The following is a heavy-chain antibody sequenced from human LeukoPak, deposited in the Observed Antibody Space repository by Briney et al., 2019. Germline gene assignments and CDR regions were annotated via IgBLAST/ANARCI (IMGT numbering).Heavy chain of an antibody. Sequence: ASVKVSCKASGYTFTGYHMHWVRQAPGQGLEWMGRINPNSGDTNYAQKLQGRVAMTRDTSISTAFMELTRLRSDDTAVYYCARDYCSSTSCLFDYRGQGTLVTVSS. D-gene: IGHD2-2*01. CDR1: GYTFTGYH. CDR3: ARDYCSSTSCLFDY. CDR2: INPNSGDT. V-gene: IGHV1-2*06. J-gene: IGHJ4*02.